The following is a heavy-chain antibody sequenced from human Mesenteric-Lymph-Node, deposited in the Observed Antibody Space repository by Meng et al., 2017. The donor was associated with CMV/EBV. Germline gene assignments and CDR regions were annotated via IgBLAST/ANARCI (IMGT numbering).Heavy chain of an antibody. Sequence: GGSLRLSCAASGFTFSSYGMHWVRQAPGKGLEWVALISYDAGNKFYADSVKGRFTISRDNPKNTLYLQMNSLRADDTAVYYCARARPNRIDSENWFDPWGQGTLVTVSS. CDR1: GFTFSSYG. D-gene: IGHD2-15*01. CDR3: ARARPNRIDSENWFDP. CDR2: ISYDAGNK. V-gene: IGHV3-30*19. J-gene: IGHJ5*02.